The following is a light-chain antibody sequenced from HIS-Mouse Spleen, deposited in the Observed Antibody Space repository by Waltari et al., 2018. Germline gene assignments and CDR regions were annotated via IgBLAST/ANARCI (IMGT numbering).Light chain of an antibody. CDR1: QGIRMD. Sequence: AIQMTQSPPPLHASVGNGVTFTCRASQGIRMDLGWYQQKPGKAPKLLIYAASSLQSGVPSRFSGSGSGTDSTLTISSLQPEDFATYYCLQDYNYPWTFGQGTKVEIK. CDR3: LQDYNYPWT. V-gene: IGKV1-6*01. J-gene: IGKJ1*01. CDR2: AAS.